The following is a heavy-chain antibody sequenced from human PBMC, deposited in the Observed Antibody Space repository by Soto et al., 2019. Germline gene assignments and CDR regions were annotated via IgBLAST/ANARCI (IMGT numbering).Heavy chain of an antibody. J-gene: IGHJ4*02. CDR1: GYTFSNYG. CDR2: ISGYNGNT. CDR3: ARDPRTYYYDTSGSPIDF. Sequence: QVQLVQSGAEVENPGASVRVSCKASGYTFSNYGISWVRQAPGQGLEWMGWISGYNGNTNHAQKLQGRITMTTDIPTSRAYMELRSLRSDDTAVYYCARDPRTYYYDTSGSPIDFWGQGTLVTVSS. V-gene: IGHV1-18*01. D-gene: IGHD3-22*01.